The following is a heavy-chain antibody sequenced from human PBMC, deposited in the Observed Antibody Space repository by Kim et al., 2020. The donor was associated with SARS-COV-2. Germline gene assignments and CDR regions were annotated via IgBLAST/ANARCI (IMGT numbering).Heavy chain of an antibody. V-gene: IGHV4-39*01. D-gene: IGHD6-13*01. CDR1: GGSISSSSYY. Sequence: SETLSLTCTVSGGSISSSSYYWGWIRQPPGKGLEWIGSIYYSGSTYYNPSLKSRVTISVDTSKNQFSLKLSSVTAADTAVYYCARRRAAVKLIDYWGQGTLVTVSS. J-gene: IGHJ4*02. CDR2: IYYSGST. CDR3: ARRRAAVKLIDY.